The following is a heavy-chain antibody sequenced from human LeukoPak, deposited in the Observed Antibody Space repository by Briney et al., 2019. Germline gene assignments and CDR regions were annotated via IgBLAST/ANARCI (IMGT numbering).Heavy chain of an antibody. CDR3: ARLSPSDSSWPAFDI. CDR2: IYTSGST. J-gene: IGHJ3*02. Sequence: PSETLSLTCAVYGGSFSGYYWSWIRQPPGKGLEWIGYIYTSGSTNYNPSLKSRVTISVDTSKNQFSLKLSFVTAADTAVYYCARLSPSDSSWPAFDIWGQGTMVTVSS. D-gene: IGHD6-13*01. CDR1: GGSFSGYY. V-gene: IGHV4-4*09.